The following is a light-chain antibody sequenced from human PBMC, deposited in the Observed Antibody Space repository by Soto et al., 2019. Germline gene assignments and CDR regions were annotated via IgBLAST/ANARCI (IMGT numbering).Light chain of an antibody. CDR1: QSVSSY. J-gene: IGKJ4*01. CDR3: QQRSNWLT. V-gene: IGKV3-11*01. Sequence: EIVLTQSPATLSLSPGERATLSCRASQSVSSYLAWYQQKPGQAPRLLIYDASNSATGIPARFSGSGSGTDFLLTSSSLEPEDFAVYYCQQRSNWLTFGGGTKVEIK. CDR2: DAS.